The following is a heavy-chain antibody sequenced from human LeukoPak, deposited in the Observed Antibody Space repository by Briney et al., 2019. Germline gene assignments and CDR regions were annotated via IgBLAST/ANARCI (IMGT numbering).Heavy chain of an antibody. CDR3: AKVGGPNDY. CDR1: GFTLRSQG. Sequence: GRSLRLSCAASGFTLRSQGMHWVRQAPGKGLKWVAVISYDGSNKYHADSVKGRFTISRDNSKNTLYLQMNSLRVEDTAVYYCAKVGGPNDYWGQGTLVTVSS. J-gene: IGHJ4*02. V-gene: IGHV3-30*18. CDR2: ISYDGSNK. D-gene: IGHD3-16*01.